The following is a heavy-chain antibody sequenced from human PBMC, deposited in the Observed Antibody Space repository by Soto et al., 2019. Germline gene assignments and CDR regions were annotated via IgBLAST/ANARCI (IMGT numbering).Heavy chain of an antibody. D-gene: IGHD2-2*01. CDR3: ARGGGVVVPAAMSGAFDI. J-gene: IGHJ3*02. Sequence: PSETLSLTCTVSGGSISSGGYYWSWIRQHPGKGLEWIGYIYYSGSTYYNPSLKSRVTISVDTSKNQFSLKLSSVTAADTAVYYCARGGGVVVPAAMSGAFDIWGQGTMVTVS. CDR1: GGSISSGGYY. V-gene: IGHV4-31*03. CDR2: IYYSGST.